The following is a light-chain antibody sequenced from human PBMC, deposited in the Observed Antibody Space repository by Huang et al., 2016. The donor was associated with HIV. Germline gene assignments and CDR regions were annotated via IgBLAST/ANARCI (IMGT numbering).Light chain of an antibody. CDR2: TAS. CDR3: QQSFSVPRT. J-gene: IGKJ4*01. CDR1: QNITRS. Sequence: DIQMTQSPSSLSASLGDRVTFTCRASQNITRSLNWYQQKPGKAPRLLVYTASTLDSVVPSRFSGGGSGSLFTLNITNLQPEDIATYYCQQSFSVPRTFGRGTKVEIK. V-gene: IGKV1-39*01.